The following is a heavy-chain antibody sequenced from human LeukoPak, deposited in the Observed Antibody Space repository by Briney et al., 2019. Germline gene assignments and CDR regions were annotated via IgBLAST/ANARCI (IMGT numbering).Heavy chain of an antibody. CDR2: IYTTGST. CDR3: ARVRYHAIYWYFDL. J-gene: IGHJ2*01. D-gene: IGHD1-14*01. V-gene: IGHV4-4*07. CDR1: GGSISGYY. Sequence: SETLSLTCTVSGGSISGYYWSWIRQSAGKGLEWIGHIYTTGSTNYNPSFKSRVTVSVDRSKNQFSLKLNSVTAADTAVYYCARVRYHAIYWYFDLWGRGTLVTVSS.